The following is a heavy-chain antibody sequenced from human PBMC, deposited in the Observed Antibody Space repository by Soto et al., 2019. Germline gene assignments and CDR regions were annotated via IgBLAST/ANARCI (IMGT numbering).Heavy chain of an antibody. Sequence: SVKVSCKASGYTFTSYGIHWVRQAPGQRLEWMGWINAANGDTKYSPKFQGRVTITRDTSASTAYMELSSLRSEDTAVYYCVRRHVSATGIDWFDPWGQGTRVTVSS. CDR2: INAANGDT. CDR3: VRRHVSATGIDWFDP. D-gene: IGHD6-13*01. J-gene: IGHJ5*02. CDR1: GYTFTSYG. V-gene: IGHV1-3*01.